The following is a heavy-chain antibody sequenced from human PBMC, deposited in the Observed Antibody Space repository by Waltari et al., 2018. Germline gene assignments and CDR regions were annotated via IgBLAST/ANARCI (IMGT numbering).Heavy chain of an antibody. CDR1: GLSFSNYV. V-gene: IGHV3-33*01. J-gene: IGHJ4*02. CDR2: IWYDGSHK. CDR3: ARDYDSSGLDY. Sequence: QVQLVESGGGVVQPGRSLRLTCAASGLSFSNYVIHWVRQAPDKGLEWVAFIWYDGSHKYYADSVKGRFTISRDNSKNTLYLQLNSLRAEDTAVYYCARDYDSSGLDYWGQGTLVTVSS. D-gene: IGHD3-22*01.